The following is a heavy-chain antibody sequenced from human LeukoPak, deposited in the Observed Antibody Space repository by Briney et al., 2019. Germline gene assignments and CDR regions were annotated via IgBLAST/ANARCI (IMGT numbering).Heavy chain of an antibody. CDR2: TWYDGSNK. Sequence: PGGSLRLSCAASGFTFSSYGMHWVRQAPGKGLEWVAVTWYDGSNKYYADSVKGRFTISRDNSKNTLYLQMNSLRAEDTAVYYCAKDSEYCGGDCYSGAGHWGQGTLVTVSS. V-gene: IGHV3-33*06. CDR1: GFTFSSYG. CDR3: AKDSEYCGGDCYSGAGH. D-gene: IGHD2-21*02. J-gene: IGHJ4*02.